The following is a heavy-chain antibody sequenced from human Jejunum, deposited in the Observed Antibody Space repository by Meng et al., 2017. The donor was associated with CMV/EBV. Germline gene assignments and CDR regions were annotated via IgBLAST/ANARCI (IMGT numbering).Heavy chain of an antibody. V-gene: IGHV3-30-3*01. CDR1: GFIFSTYA. CDR3: SRGSLGPELRAGFDY. Sequence: QVQLVESGGGVVQPGRALRLPCAASGFIFSTYAMHCVRQAPDKGLEWVATITYDGTQKFYTDSVQGRFTISRDNSKNTLYLQMNSLRVEDTAVYYCSRGSLGPELRAGFDYWGQGTLVTVSS. D-gene: IGHD1-7*01. J-gene: IGHJ4*02. CDR2: ITYDGTQK.